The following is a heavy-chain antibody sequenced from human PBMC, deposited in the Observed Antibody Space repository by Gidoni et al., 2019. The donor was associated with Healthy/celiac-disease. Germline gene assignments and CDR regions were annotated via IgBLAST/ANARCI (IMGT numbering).Heavy chain of an antibody. CDR1: GVTFSHYY. CDR2: ISSSGSTI. CDR3: ARADIVVVPAAYGMDV. V-gene: IGHV3-11*01. J-gene: IGHJ6*02. D-gene: IGHD2-2*01. Sequence: QVQLLASGAGLVKLGGSLRLSCAASGVTFSHYYMSWIRQAPGKGLEWVSYISSSGSTIYYADSVKGRFTISRDNAKNSLYLQMNSLRAEDTAVYYCARADIVVVPAAYGMDVWGQGTTVTVSS.